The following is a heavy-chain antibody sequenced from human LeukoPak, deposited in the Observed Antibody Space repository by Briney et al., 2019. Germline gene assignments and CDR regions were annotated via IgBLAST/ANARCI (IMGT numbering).Heavy chain of an antibody. CDR2: ITHDGGDA. CDR3: ARVLTYFDL. Sequence: GGSLRLSCAGSGFTFSAHWMHWVRQGPGKGLVWVARITHDGGDANYADSVKGRFTISRDNANKVLYLEMNSLTADDTGVYYCARVLTYFDLWGQGTLVTVSS. V-gene: IGHV3-74*01. CDR1: GFTFSAHW. J-gene: IGHJ5*01.